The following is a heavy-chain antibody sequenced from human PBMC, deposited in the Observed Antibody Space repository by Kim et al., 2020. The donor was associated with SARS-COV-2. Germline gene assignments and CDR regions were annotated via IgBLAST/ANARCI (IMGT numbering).Heavy chain of an antibody. J-gene: IGHJ4*02. Sequence: SETLSLTCTVSGGSISSSSYYWGWIRQPPGKGLEWIGSIYYSGSTYYNPSLKSRVTISVDTSKNQFSLKLSSVTAADTAVYYCARLYLRGSPSEYWGQGTLVTVSS. CDR3: ARLYLRGSPSEY. CDR2: IYYSGST. V-gene: IGHV4-39*01. CDR1: GGSISSSSYY. D-gene: IGHD5-12*01.